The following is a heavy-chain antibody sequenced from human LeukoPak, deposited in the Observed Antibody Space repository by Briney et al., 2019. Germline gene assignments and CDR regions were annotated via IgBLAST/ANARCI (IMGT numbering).Heavy chain of an antibody. CDR1: GGSISSYY. CDR2: IYTSGTT. D-gene: IGHD2-15*01. V-gene: IGHV4-4*07. CDR3: ARTSPRAATFDY. Sequence: PSETLSPTCAVSGGSISSYYWSWIRQPAGKGLEWIGRIYTSGTTNYNPSLKSRVTMSVGTSKNQFSLNLNSVTAADTAVYYCARTSPRAATFDYWGQGTLVTVSS. J-gene: IGHJ4*02.